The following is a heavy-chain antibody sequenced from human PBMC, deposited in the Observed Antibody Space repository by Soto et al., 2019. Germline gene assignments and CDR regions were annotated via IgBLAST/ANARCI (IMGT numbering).Heavy chain of an antibody. CDR3: ARIPSVKYYYDSSGSGMDV. V-gene: IGHV4-30-4*01. D-gene: IGHD3-22*01. CDR2: IYYSGST. Sequence: SETLSLTCTVSGGSISSGDYYWSWIRQPPGKGLEWIGYIYYSGSTYYNPSLKSRVTISVDTSKNQFSLKLSSVTAADTAVYYCARIPSVKYYYDSSGSGMDVWGQGTTVTVSS. J-gene: IGHJ6*02. CDR1: GGSISSGDYY.